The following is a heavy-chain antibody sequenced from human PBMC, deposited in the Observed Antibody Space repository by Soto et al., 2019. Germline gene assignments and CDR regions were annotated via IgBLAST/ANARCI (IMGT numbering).Heavy chain of an antibody. J-gene: IGHJ4*02. V-gene: IGHV4-34*01. D-gene: IGHD5-12*01. CDR3: ARGQEGVVATH. Sequence: QVQLQQWGAGLLNPSETQSLNCTVTGGSLRGYYWSWIRQPPGKGLEWIGEVKDGGHTNYSPSLRGRVTISSDTSNNQFSLRLNSVTAADTGVYYCARGQEGVVATHWDQGSLVTVSS. CDR1: GGSLRGYY. CDR2: VKDGGHT.